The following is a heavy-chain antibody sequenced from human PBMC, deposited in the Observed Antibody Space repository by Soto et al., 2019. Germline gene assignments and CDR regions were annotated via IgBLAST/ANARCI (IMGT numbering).Heavy chain of an antibody. CDR2: ISYYGNNK. D-gene: IGHD4-17*01. V-gene: IGHV3-30-3*01. J-gene: IGHJ4*02. CDR3: SREAYGDSGFDF. Sequence: PGGSLRLSCAASEFTFSSYAMHWVRQAPGKGLEWVAFISYYGNNKYYADSVKGRFTISRDNSNNTLYLQMNSLRAEDTAVYYCSREAYGDSGFDFWGQGTLVTVSS. CDR1: EFTFSSYA.